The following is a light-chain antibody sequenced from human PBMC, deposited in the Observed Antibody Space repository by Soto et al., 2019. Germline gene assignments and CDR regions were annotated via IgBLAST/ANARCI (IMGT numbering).Light chain of an antibody. J-gene: IGKJ1*01. CDR1: RDISKY. CDR3: QQSYSSPWT. CDR2: DAS. Sequence: DIQMTQSPSSLSSFVGDRVTLTCQASRDISKYLNWYMQKPGKAPKLLSYDASNLETGVPSRFRGSGSGTEFTLTISSLKPDDFETYYCQQSYSSPWTFGLGTKVDI. V-gene: IGKV1-33*01.